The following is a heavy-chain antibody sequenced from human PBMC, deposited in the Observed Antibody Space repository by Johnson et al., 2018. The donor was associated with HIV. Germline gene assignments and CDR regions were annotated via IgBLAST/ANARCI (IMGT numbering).Heavy chain of an antibody. V-gene: IGHV3-33*08. J-gene: IGHJ3*02. D-gene: IGHD2-2*03. CDR3: ARGHGSDAFDI. CDR2: IWYDGSNK. Sequence: QVQLVESGGGLVQPGGSLRLSCAASGFTFSSYWMSWVRQAPGKGLEWVAVIWYDGSNKYYDDSVKGRCTISSDNSKNTLYLQMNSLRAEDTVVYYCARGHGSDAFDIWGQGTMVTVSS. CDR1: GFTFSSYW.